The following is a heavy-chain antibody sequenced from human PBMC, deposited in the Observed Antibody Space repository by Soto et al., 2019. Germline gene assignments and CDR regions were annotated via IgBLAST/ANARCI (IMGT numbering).Heavy chain of an antibody. J-gene: IGHJ3*02. D-gene: IGHD5-12*01. V-gene: IGHV3-30-3*01. CDR3: ARDSSVIMAPRYASDI. Sequence: GGSLRLSCAASGFTFSSYAMHWVRQAPGKGLEWVAVISYDGSNKYYADSVKGRFTISRDNSKNTLYLQMNSLRAEDTAVYYCARDSSVIMAPRYASDIWGKGTMVTVSS. CDR1: GFTFSSYA. CDR2: ISYDGSNK.